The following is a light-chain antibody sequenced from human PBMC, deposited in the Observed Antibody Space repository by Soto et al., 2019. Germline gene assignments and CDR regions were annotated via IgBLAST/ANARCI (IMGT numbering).Light chain of an antibody. Sequence: QLVLTQLPSVSGAPGQRVTISCTGSSSNIGAGYDVHWYQQLPGTAPKLLIYGNSNRPSGVPDRFSGSKSGTSASLAITGLQAEDEADYYCQSYDSSLSRVFGGGTKLTVL. J-gene: IGLJ2*01. CDR2: GNS. CDR3: QSYDSSLSRV. V-gene: IGLV1-40*01. CDR1: SSNIGAGYD.